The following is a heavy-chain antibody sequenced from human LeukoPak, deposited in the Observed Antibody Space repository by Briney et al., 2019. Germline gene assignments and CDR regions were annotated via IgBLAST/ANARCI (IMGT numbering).Heavy chain of an antibody. J-gene: IGHJ4*02. CDR3: ARSEGAPRWDYFDY. CDR2: IWYDGSNK. CDR1: GFTFSSYG. V-gene: IGHV3-33*01. Sequence: GGSLRLSCAASGFTFSSYGMHWVRQAPGKGLEWVAVIWYDGSNKYYADSVKGRFTISRDNSKNTLYLQMNSLRAEDTAVYYCARSEGAPRWDYFDYWGQGTLVTVSS. D-gene: IGHD1-26*01.